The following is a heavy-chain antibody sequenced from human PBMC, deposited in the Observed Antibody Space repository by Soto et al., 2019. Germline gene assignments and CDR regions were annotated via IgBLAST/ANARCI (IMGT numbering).Heavy chain of an antibody. CDR1: GFTVSSNY. D-gene: IGHD6-13*01. Sequence: GGSLRLSCAASGFTVSSNYMSWVRQAPGKGLEWVSVVYSGGSTYYADSVKGRFTISRDNSKNTLYLQMNSLRAEDTGVYYCAREREGYSSSSSGYFDYWGQGTLVTVSS. CDR2: VYSGGST. CDR3: AREREGYSSSSSGYFDY. J-gene: IGHJ4*02. V-gene: IGHV3-53*01.